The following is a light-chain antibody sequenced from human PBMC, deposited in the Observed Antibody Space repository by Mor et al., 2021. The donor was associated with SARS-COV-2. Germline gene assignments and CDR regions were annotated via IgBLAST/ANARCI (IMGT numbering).Light chain of an antibody. V-gene: IGKV3-15*01. Sequence: LIWGASTRATGIPARFSDSGSGTEFTLTNSSLQSEDFAVYYCKQFDNWLWTFGLGTKVEIK. CDR3: KQFDNWLWT. J-gene: IGKJ1*01. CDR2: GAS.